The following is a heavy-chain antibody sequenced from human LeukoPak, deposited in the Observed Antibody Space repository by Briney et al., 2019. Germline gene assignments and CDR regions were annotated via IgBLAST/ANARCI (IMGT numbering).Heavy chain of an antibody. Sequence: ASVKVSCKASGYTFTSYGISWVRQAPGQGLEWMRWISAYNGDTNYAQKLQGRVTMTTDTSTSTAYMELRSLRSDDTAVYYCARDSSILTGYYANNWFDPWGQGTLVTVSS. CDR1: GYTFTSYG. CDR3: ARDSSILTGYYANNWFDP. D-gene: IGHD3-9*01. CDR2: ISAYNGDT. J-gene: IGHJ5*02. V-gene: IGHV1-18*01.